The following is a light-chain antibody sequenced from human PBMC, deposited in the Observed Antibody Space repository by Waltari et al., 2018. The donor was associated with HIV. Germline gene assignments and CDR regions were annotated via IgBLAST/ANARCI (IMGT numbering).Light chain of an antibody. CDR2: DNN. CDR3: GTWDISLSGGV. CDR1: NIGTDY. J-gene: IGLJ3*02. Sequence: QSVLTQPPSVSAAPGQKVTISCPNIGTDYVSWYQHLPGAAPKLVIYDNNKRPSGIPDRFSGSKSGTSATLAITGLLTGDEAVYYCGTWDISLSGGVFGGGTKLTVL. V-gene: IGLV1-51*01.